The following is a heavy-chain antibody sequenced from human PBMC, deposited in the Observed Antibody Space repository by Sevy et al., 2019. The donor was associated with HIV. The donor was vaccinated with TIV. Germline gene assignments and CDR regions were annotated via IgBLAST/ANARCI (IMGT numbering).Heavy chain of an antibody. D-gene: IGHD2-8*01. Sequence: GGSLRLSCAASGFTFAKYRMSWARQPPGRGREWVPTFSFGLGRIIYADSVKGRFSISRDDSKNTLFLQMNSLRAEDTATYFCAREGCTQPHDYWGQGTLVTVSS. CDR3: AREGCTQPHDY. J-gene: IGHJ4*02. CDR2: FSFGLGRI. CDR1: GFTFAKYR. V-gene: IGHV3-23*01.